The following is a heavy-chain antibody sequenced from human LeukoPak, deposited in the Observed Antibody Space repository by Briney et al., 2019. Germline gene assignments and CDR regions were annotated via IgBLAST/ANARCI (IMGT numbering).Heavy chain of an antibody. V-gene: IGHV1-2*02. Sequence: ASVKVSCKASGCTFTGYYMHWVRQAPGQGLEWMGWINPNSDGTNYAQKFQGRVTMTRDTSISTAYMELSRLRSDDTAVYYCARLPSEGGLLWFGELFLDYWGQGTLVTVSS. CDR1: GCTFTGYY. D-gene: IGHD3-10*01. CDR3: ARLPSEGGLLWFGELFLDY. J-gene: IGHJ4*02. CDR2: INPNSDGT.